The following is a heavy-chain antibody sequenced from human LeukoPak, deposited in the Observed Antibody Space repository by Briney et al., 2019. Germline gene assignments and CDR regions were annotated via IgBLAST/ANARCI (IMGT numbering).Heavy chain of an antibody. CDR1: GGSFSSYY. CDR3: ARATGYYDILTGYYYYYYMDV. V-gene: IGHV4-59*10. D-gene: IGHD3-9*01. J-gene: IGHJ6*03. CDR2: IYTSGST. Sequence: SETLSLTCAVYGGSFSSYYWSWIRQPAGKGLEWIGRIYTSGSTNYNPSLKSRVTMSVDTSKNQFSLKLSSVTAADTAVYYCARATGYYDILTGYYYYYYMDVWGKGTTVTISS.